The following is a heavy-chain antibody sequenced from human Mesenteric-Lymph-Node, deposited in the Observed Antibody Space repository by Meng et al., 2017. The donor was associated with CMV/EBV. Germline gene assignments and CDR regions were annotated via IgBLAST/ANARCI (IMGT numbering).Heavy chain of an antibody. CDR2: ISSLSNDI. J-gene: IGHJ4*02. D-gene: IGHD5/OR15-5a*01. CDR1: GFTFSSSS. Sequence: GESLKISCKASGFTFSSSSMNWVRQAPGKGLEWVSSISSLSNDIYYADTVKGRFTISRDNAKTSVYLQMNSLRDEDTAVYYCARDSVYSSSPFDCWGQGTLVTVSS. CDR3: ARDSVYSSSPFDC. V-gene: IGHV3-21*06.